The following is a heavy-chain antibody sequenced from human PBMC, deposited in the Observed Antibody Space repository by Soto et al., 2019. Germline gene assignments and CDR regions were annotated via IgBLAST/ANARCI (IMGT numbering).Heavy chain of an antibody. J-gene: IGHJ4*02. CDR2: IKQDGSEK. D-gene: IGHD4-17*01. CDR3: ATNTVTKVDDY. CDR1: GFTFSNFW. Sequence: PXGSLQLSCEASGFTFSNFWMSWARQAPGKGLEWVANIKQDGSEKKYVDSVKGRFIISRDNAKNSLSLQMNSLRAEDTAVYYCATNTVTKVDDYWGQGARVTVSS. V-gene: IGHV3-7*03.